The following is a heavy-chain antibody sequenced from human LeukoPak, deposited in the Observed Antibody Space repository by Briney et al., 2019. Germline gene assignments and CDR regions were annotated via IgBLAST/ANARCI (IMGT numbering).Heavy chain of an antibody. CDR3: ARDRGVGYDFWSGFGNWFDP. CDR1: GFTFSSYA. D-gene: IGHD3-3*01. V-gene: IGHV3-30-3*01. Sequence: GGSLRLSCAASGFTFSSYAMRWVRQAPGKGLEWVAVISYDGSNKYYADSVKGRFTISRDNSKNTLYLQMNSLRAEDTAVYYCARDRGVGYDFWSGFGNWFDPWGQGTLVTVSS. CDR2: ISYDGSNK. J-gene: IGHJ5*02.